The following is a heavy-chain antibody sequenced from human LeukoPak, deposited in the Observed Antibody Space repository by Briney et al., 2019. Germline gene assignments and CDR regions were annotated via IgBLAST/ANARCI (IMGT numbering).Heavy chain of an antibody. CDR3: AREFRLEPRTQGDDY. CDR2: MNPNSGNT. J-gene: IGHJ4*02. V-gene: IGHV1-8*01. D-gene: IGHD3-16*01. CDR1: GYTFTSYD. Sequence: ASVKVSCKASGYTFTSYDINWVRQATGQGLEWMGWMNPNSGNTGYAQKFQGRVTMTRNTSISTAYMELSSLRSDDTAVYFCAREFRLEPRTQGDDYWGQGTLVTVSS.